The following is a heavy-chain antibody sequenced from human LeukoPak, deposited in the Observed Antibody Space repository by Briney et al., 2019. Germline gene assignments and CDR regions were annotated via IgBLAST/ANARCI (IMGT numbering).Heavy chain of an antibody. CDR3: ARDRDWYTFDY. CDR2: IKQDGSEK. J-gene: IGHJ4*02. Sequence: PGGSLRLSCAASGFTFSSYWMDWVRLAPGKGLEWVANIKQDGSEKYYVDSVKGRFTISRDNAKNSLYLQMNSLRAEDTAVYYCARDRDWYTFDYWGQGALVTVSS. CDR1: GFTFSSYW. D-gene: IGHD2-21*01. V-gene: IGHV3-7*01.